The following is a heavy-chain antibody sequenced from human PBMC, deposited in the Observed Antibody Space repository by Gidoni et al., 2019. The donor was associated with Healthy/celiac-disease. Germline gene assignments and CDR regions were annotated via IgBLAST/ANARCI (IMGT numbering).Heavy chain of an antibody. D-gene: IGHD2-15*01. V-gene: IGHV1-69*06. CDR3: ARDVGVVVAATGGILDY. CDR2: IIPIFGPA. J-gene: IGHJ4*02. Sequence: QVQLVQSGAEVKKPGSSVKVSCKASGGTFSSYAISWVRQAPGQGLEWMGGIIPIFGPANYAQKFQGRVTITADKSTSTAYRELSSLRSEDTAVYYCARDVGVVVAATGGILDYWGQGTLVTVSS. CDR1: GGTFSSYA.